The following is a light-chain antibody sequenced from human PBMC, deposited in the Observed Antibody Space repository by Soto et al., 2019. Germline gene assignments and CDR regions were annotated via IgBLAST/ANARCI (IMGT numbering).Light chain of an antibody. Sequence: SYELTQPPSVSVSPGQTASITCSGDKLGDKYACWYQQKPGQSPVLVMYQDRKRPSGIPERFSGSNSGNTATLTISGTQAMDEADYYCQAWDTSTKVFGGGTKVTVL. V-gene: IGLV3-1*01. CDR1: KLGDKY. CDR2: QDR. J-gene: IGLJ2*01. CDR3: QAWDTSTKV.